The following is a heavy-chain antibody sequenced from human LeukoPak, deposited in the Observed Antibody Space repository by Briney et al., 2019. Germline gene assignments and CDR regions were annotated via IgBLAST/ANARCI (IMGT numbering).Heavy chain of an antibody. CDR3: ARPGWWDS. CDR1: RDSVSNDKFF. CDR2: VYYSGST. V-gene: IGHV4-39*01. J-gene: IGHJ4*02. Sequence: RASETLSLTCTVSRDSVSNDKFFWGWLRQPPGEGLEWIGSVYYSGSTYYNPSLNSRFTISVDTSKNQFSLKLSSVTAADTAVYYCARPGWWDSWGQGTLVTVSS. D-gene: IGHD2-15*01.